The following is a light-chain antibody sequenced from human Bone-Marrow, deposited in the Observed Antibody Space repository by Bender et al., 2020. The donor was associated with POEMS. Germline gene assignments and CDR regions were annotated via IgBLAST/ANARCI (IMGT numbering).Light chain of an antibody. V-gene: IGLV7-46*01. CDR1: TGAVTSGHS. J-gene: IGLJ3*02. CDR2: GTN. Sequence: QAVVTQEPSLTVSPGGTVTLTCGSSTGAVTSGHSPYWFQQKPGQAPRTLIHGTNRKHSWTPARFSGSLLGGKAALTLSDAQPDDEADYYCLLTYSDSSLVFGGGTKLTVL. CDR3: LLTYSDSSLV.